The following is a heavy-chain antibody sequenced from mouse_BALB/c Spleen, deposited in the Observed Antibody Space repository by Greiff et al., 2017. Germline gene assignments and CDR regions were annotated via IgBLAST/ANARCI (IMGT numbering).Heavy chain of an antibody. J-gene: IGHJ2*01. V-gene: IGHV5-6-3*01. D-gene: IGHD1-1*01. CDR3: AREGYYGSSYSGLLCDY. CDR1: GFTFSSYG. Sequence: DVMLVESGGGLVQPGGSLKLSCAASGFTFSSYGMSWVRQTPDKRLELVATINSNGGSTYYPDSVKGRFTISRDNAKNTLYLQMSSLKSEDTAMYYCAREGYYGSSYSGLLCDYWGQGTTLTVSS. CDR2: INSNGGST.